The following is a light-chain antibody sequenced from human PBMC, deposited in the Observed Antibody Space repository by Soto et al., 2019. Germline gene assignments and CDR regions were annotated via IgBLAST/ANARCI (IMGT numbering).Light chain of an antibody. J-gene: IGLJ3*02. Sequence: QSVLTQSSSASASLGSSVKLTCTLSSGHSGYVIAWHQHQPGKAPRYLMKLEGSGNYNKGSGVPDRFSGSSSGADRYLTISNRQSEDEADYDCETWDSNSRVFGGGTKPTVL. CDR2: LEGSGNY. V-gene: IGLV4-60*03. CDR3: ETWDSNSRV. CDR1: SGHSGYV.